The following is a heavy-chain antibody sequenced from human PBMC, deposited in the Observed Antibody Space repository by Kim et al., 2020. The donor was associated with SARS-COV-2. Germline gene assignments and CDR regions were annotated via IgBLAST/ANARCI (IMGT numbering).Heavy chain of an antibody. J-gene: IGHJ4*02. D-gene: IGHD3-16*01. CDR1: SGSISGYY. Sequence: SETLSLTCTASSGSISGYYWSWIRQSPGKGLEWIGNIHSTGGTKYNPSLKSRVTILVDTSKSQFSLMLSSVTATDTAVYYCARHVGKWAFVYWGRGSLVT. CDR3: ARHVGKWAFVY. V-gene: IGHV4-59*08. CDR2: IHSTGGT.